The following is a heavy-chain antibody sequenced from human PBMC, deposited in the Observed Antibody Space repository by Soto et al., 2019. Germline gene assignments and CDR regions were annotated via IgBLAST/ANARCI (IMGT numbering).Heavy chain of an antibody. V-gene: IGHV3-30*18. J-gene: IGHJ6*02. CDR3: AKVIAARSNKYYYYYGMDV. Sequence: GGSLRLSCAASGFTFSSYGMHWVRQAPGKGLEWVAVISYDGSNKYYADSVKGRFTISRDNSKNTLYLQMNSLRAEDTAVYYCAKVIAARSNKYYYYYGMDVWGQGXTVTVSS. CDR2: ISYDGSNK. D-gene: IGHD6-6*01. CDR1: GFTFSSYG.